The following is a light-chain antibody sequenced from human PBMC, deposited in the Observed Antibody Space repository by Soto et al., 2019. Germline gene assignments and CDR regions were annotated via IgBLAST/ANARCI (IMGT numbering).Light chain of an antibody. J-gene: IGKJ1*01. CDR1: QSVGNN. Sequence: TQSPATLSLSPGERANLSCRASQSVGNNLAWYQQKPGQAPRLLIYGAYTRATGIPARFSGSGSGTDFTLTISSLQSEDFAVYYCQHYNYWPPKTFGQGTKV. CDR3: QHYNYWPPKT. CDR2: GAY. V-gene: IGKV3-15*01.